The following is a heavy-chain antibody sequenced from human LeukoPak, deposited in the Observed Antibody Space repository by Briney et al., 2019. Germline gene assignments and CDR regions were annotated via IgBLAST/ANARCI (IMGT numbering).Heavy chain of an antibody. CDR1: GFNFNNYG. V-gene: IGHV3-23*01. J-gene: IGHJ4*02. D-gene: IGHD6-6*01. CDR3: ARGLSGYASSLGY. CDR2: VSISGDNT. Sequence: PGGSLRLSCAASGFNFNNYGMSWVRQAPEKGLEWVSSVSISGDNTYYSDSVKGRFTISRDNSKDTLDLLMNSLRAEDTAVYYCARGLSGYASSLGYWGQGTLVTVSA.